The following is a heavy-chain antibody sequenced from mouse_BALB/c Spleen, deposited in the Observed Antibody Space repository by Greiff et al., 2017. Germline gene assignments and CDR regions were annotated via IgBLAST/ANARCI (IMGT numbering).Heavy chain of an antibody. CDR2: IYPGNSDT. Sequence: VQLQQSGTVLARPGASVKMSCKASGYSFTSYWMHWVKQRTGQGLEWIGAIYPGNSDTSYNQKFKGKAKLTAVTSASTAYMELSRLTNEDSAVYYCTRRRGCARDYWGRGTSVTVSS. J-gene: IGHJ4*01. V-gene: IGHV1-5*01. CDR3: TRRRGCARDY. CDR1: GYSFTSYW.